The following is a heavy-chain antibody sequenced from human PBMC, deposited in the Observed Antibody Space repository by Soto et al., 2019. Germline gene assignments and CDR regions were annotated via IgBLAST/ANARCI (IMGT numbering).Heavy chain of an antibody. D-gene: IGHD1-26*01. Sequence: QGQLEQSGAEVRKPGSSVKVSCKASGGSFSSYAISWVRQAPGQGLEWMGGIVPVLGTSHSAQKFQGRVTFPTDVSTTTAYMESSSLRSAATAVYYCARDSLGGGYYYGMDVWGQGTTVTVSS. J-gene: IGHJ6*02. CDR3: ARDSLGGGYYYGMDV. CDR1: GGSFSSYA. V-gene: IGHV1-69*01. CDR2: IVPVLGTS.